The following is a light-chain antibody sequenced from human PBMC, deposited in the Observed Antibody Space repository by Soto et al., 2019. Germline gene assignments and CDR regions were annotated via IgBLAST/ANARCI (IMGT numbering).Light chain of an antibody. CDR2: VAS. J-gene: IGKJ1*01. CDR3: QQYGSSPWT. V-gene: IGKV3-20*01. Sequence: EIVLTQSPGTLSLSPGERASLSCRASQSVTSSSLAWYQQKPAQAPRLLIYVASNRATGIPDRFSGSGSGTDFTLTINRLEPEDFAVYYCQQYGSSPWTFGQGTKVEIK. CDR1: QSVTSSS.